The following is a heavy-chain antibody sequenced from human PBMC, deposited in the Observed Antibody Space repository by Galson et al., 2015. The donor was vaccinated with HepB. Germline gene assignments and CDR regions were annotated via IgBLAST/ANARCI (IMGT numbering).Heavy chain of an antibody. CDR1: GYTFTSYG. CDR3: ARIEGYDSSGYRFDY. CDR2: INPSGGST. J-gene: IGHJ4*02. Sequence: SVKVSCKASGYTFTSYGVSWVRQAPGQGLEWMGIINPSGGSTSYAQKFQGRVTMTRDTSTSTVYMELSSLRSKDTAVYYCARIEGYDSSGYRFDYWGQGTLVTVSS. D-gene: IGHD3-22*01. V-gene: IGHV1-46*01.